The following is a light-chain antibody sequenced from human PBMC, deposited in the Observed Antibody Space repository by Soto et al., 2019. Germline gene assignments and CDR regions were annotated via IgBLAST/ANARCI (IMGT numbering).Light chain of an antibody. J-gene: IGKJ1*01. CDR2: DAS. CDR1: QSISSW. V-gene: IGKV1-5*01. Sequence: DLQMTQSPSTLSASVGARVPITCRASQSISSWLAWYQQKPGKAPKLLIYDASSLESGVPSRFSGSGSGTEGTINISSLQPDDGATYDGQQYNSYSRTFGQGTKVDIK. CDR3: QQYNSYSRT.